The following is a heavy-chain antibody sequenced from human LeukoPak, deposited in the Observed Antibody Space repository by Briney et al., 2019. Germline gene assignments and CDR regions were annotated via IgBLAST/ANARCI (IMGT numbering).Heavy chain of an antibody. Sequence: EASVKVSCKASGGTFSSYGISWVRQAPGQGLEWMGWISAYNGNTNYAQKLQGRVTMTTDTSTSTAYMELRSLRSDDTAVYYCAREVVRYYGSGSYSGSPRLKDWFDPWGQGTLVTVSS. V-gene: IGHV1-18*01. CDR3: AREVVRYYGSGSYSGSPRLKDWFDP. D-gene: IGHD3-10*01. J-gene: IGHJ5*02. CDR2: ISAYNGNT. CDR1: GGTFSSYG.